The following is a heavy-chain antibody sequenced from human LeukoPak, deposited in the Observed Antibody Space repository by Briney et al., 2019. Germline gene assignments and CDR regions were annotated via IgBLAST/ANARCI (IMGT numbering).Heavy chain of an antibody. CDR3: AREGTVLRFLEWSPYYYYGMDV. J-gene: IGHJ6*02. Sequence: GGSLRLSCAASGFTFSSYEMNWVRQAPGKGLEWVSYISSSGSTIYYADSVKGRFTISRDNAKNSLYLKMNSLRAEDTAVYYCAREGTVLRFLEWSPYYYYGMDVWGQGTTVTVSS. CDR1: GFTFSSYE. D-gene: IGHD3-3*01. CDR2: ISSSGSTI. V-gene: IGHV3-48*03.